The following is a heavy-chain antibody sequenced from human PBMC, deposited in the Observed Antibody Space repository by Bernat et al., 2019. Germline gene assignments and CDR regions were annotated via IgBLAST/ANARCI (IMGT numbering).Heavy chain of an antibody. V-gene: IGHV3-11*06. Sequence: QLQLVESWGGLVKPGGSLRLSCEAPGFTFSDYYMSWIRQAQGKGLEWVSYISRSSSYTNYADSVKGRFTISRDNAKNSLYLQMNSLRAEDTAVYYCARASGGYDGDYWGQGTLVTVSS. J-gene: IGHJ4*02. CDR3: ARASGGYDGDY. D-gene: IGHD5-12*01. CDR1: GFTFSDYY. CDR2: ISRSSSYT.